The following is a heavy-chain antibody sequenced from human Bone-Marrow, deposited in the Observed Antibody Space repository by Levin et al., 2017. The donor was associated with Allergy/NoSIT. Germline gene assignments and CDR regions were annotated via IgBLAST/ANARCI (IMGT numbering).Heavy chain of an antibody. D-gene: IGHD6-19*01. Sequence: GVSLKISCAASGFTFSSYGMHWVRQAPGKGLEWVAVIWYDGSNKYYADSVKGRFTISRDNSKNTLYLQMNSLRAEDTAVYYCARDQAIAVAGHPHYYYYGMDVWGQGTTVTVSS. V-gene: IGHV3-33*01. CDR1: GFTFSSYG. CDR2: IWYDGSNK. J-gene: IGHJ6*02. CDR3: ARDQAIAVAGHPHYYYYGMDV.